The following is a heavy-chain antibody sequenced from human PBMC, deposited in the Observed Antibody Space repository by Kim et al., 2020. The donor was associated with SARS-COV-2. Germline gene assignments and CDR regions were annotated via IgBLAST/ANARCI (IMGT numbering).Heavy chain of an antibody. CDR2: IYYSGST. Sequence: SETLSLTCTVSGGSISSGGYYWSWIRQHPGKGLEWIGYIYYSGSTYYNPSLKSRVTISVDTSKNQFSLKLSSVTAADTAVYYCARYHDSSGYYYDLNGNWFDPWGQGTLVTGSS. D-gene: IGHD3-22*01. CDR1: GGSISSGGYY. J-gene: IGHJ5*02. V-gene: IGHV4-31*03. CDR3: ARYHDSSGYYYDLNGNWFDP.